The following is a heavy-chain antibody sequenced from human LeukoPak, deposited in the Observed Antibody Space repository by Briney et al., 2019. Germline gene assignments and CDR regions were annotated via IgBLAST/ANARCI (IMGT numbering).Heavy chain of an antibody. D-gene: IGHD4-11*01. CDR3: AKDWHSNYLDY. Sequence: PGGSLRLSCAASGFTFGSYAMSWVRQAPGKGLEWVSTITDSGGSTYYADSVKGRFTISRDNSKNTLYLQMNSLRAGDTAVYYCAKDWHSNYLDYWGQGTLVTVSS. J-gene: IGHJ4*02. CDR1: GFTFGSYA. CDR2: ITDSGGST. V-gene: IGHV3-23*01.